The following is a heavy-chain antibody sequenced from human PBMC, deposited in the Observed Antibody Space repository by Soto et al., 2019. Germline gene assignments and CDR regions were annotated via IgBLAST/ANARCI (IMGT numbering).Heavy chain of an antibody. CDR1: GYTFTSDV. Sequence: ASVKCCVKDSGYTFTSDVISWVRQAPGQVLDCIGWIRAYNGNTNYAQELQGRVTVATDTSMSTAYMELRSLRSDDTAVYYCARDLRLSSSSSASWVGTWDQSTMVTVS. CDR2: IRAYNGNT. CDR3: ARDLRLSSSSSASWVGT. J-gene: IGHJ5*02. V-gene: IGHV1-18*01. D-gene: IGHD6-6*01.